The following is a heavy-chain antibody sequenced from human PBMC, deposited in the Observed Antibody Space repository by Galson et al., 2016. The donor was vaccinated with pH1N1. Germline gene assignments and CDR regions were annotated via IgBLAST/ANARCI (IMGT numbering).Heavy chain of an antibody. D-gene: IGHD2-15*01. Sequence: QSGAEVKKPGESLKISCEVSGHSFTNYWIGWARQMPERGLEWMGIISLGDSDTRYSPSFQGQVTISADKSITTAYLQWSSLKASDTAIYYCAGRRGGLYYFDYWGQGSLVTVSS. V-gene: IGHV5-51*03. CDR3: AGRRGGLYYFDY. CDR1: GHSFTNYW. CDR2: ISLGDSDT. J-gene: IGHJ4*02.